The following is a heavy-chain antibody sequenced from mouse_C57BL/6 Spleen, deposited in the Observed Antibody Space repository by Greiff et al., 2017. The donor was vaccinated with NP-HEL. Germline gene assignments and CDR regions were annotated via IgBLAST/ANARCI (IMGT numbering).Heavy chain of an antibody. D-gene: IGHD3-2*02. J-gene: IGHJ4*01. V-gene: IGHV14-1*01. Sequence: EVKLMESGAELVRPGASVKLSCTASGFNIKDYYMHWVKQRPEQGLEWIGRIDPEDGDTEYAPKFQGKATMTADTPSNTAYLQLSSLTSEDTAVYYCTTQLRLRSSIYAMDYWGQGTSVTVSS. CDR3: TTQLRLRSSIYAMDY. CDR1: GFNIKDYY. CDR2: IDPEDGDT.